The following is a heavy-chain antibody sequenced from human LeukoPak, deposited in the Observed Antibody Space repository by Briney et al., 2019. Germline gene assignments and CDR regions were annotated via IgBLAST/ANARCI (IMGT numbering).Heavy chain of an antibody. V-gene: IGHV4-34*01. CDR2: INHSGSI. CDR1: SGSFSGYS. J-gene: IGHJ4*02. D-gene: IGHD4-17*01. CDR3: ARDRGDEYGDYDY. Sequence: SETLSLTCAVYSGSFSGYSWSWIRQPPGKGLEWIGEINHSGSINYNPSVRSRVTISEDTSKNQFSLKLNSVTAADTAVYYCARDRGDEYGDYDYWGQGSLVTVSS.